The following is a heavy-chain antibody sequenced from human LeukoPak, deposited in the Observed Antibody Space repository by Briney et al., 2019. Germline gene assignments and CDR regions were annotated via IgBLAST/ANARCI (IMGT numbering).Heavy chain of an antibody. V-gene: IGHV1-2*02. J-gene: IGHJ4*02. CDR3: ARDTNYGDPFY. CDR2: INPNSGGT. CDR1: GYTFTDYY. Sequence: ASVTVSCKASGYTFTDYYMHWVRQAPGQGLEWMGWINPNSGGTNYAQKFQGRVTMTRDTSISTAYMELSRLRSDDTAVYYCARDTNYGDPFYWGQGTLVTVSS. D-gene: IGHD4-17*01.